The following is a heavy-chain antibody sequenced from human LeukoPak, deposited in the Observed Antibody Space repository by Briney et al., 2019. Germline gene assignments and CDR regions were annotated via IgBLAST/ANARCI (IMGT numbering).Heavy chain of an antibody. CDR3: ARDSAAISRYDAFDI. D-gene: IGHD2-2*02. V-gene: IGHV4-4*07. J-gene: IGHJ3*02. Sequence: SETLSLTCTVSGVSISSYYWSWIRQPAGKGLEWLGRIYTSGSTNYNPSLKSRVTMSVDTSKNQFSLKLSSETAADTAVYYCARDSAAISRYDAFDIWGQGTMVTVSS. CDR2: IYTSGST. CDR1: GVSISSYY.